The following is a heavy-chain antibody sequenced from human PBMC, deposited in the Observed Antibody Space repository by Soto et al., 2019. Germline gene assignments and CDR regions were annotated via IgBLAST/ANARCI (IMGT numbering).Heavy chain of an antibody. V-gene: IGHV4-30-2*01. CDR1: CVSITRGGYS. CDR2: IYHSGTT. D-gene: IGHD3-16*02. CDR3: VRAPLGELSSYFEY. Sequence: QLQLQESGSGLVKPSQTLSLTWAVSCVSITRGGYSWSWIRQPPGKGLEWVGYIYHSGTTYYNPSLQSRLTISMDRSKNQFSLKLTSVTAADTAVYYCVRAPLGELSSYFEYWGQGTLVTVSS. J-gene: IGHJ4*02.